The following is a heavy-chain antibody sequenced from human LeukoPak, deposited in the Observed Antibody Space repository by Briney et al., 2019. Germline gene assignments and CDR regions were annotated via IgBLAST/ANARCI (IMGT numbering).Heavy chain of an antibody. J-gene: IGHJ4*02. CDR3: AKDLPDYGDYIEGY. D-gene: IGHD4-17*01. V-gene: IGHV3-23*01. CDR2: ISGSGSSI. CDR1: GFTFSRFA. Sequence: PGGSLRLSCAASGFTFSRFAMRWVRQAPGKGLEWVSTISGSGSSINYADSVKGRFTFSRDNSKNTLYLQMNSLRAEDTAVYYCAKDLPDYGDYIEGYWGQGTLVTVSS.